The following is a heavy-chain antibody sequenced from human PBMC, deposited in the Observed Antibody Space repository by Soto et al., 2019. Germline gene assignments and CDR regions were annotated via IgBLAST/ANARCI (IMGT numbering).Heavy chain of an antibody. Sequence: SETLSLTCTVSGGPISSYYWSWIRQPAGKGLEWIGRIYTSGSTNYNPSLKSRVTMSVDTSKNQFSLKLSSVTAADTAVYYCARDRVVVVVAATQDYYYYGMDVWGQGTTVTVSS. J-gene: IGHJ6*02. D-gene: IGHD2-15*01. V-gene: IGHV4-4*07. CDR2: IYTSGST. CDR3: ARDRVVVVVAATQDYYYYGMDV. CDR1: GGPISSYY.